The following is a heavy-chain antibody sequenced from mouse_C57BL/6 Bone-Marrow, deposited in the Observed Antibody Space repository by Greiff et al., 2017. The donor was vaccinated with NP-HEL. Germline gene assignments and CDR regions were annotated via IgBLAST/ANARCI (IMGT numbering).Heavy chain of an antibody. J-gene: IGHJ3*01. Sequence: EVQLQASGGGLVKPGGSLKLSCAASGFTFSDYGMHWVRQAPEKGLEWVAYISSGSSTIYYADTVKGRFTISRDNAKNTLFLQMTSLRSEDTAMYYCAKGYRFAYWGQGTLVTVAA. V-gene: IGHV5-17*01. CDR2: ISSGSSTI. CDR3: AKGYRFAY. D-gene: IGHD2-2*01. CDR1: GFTFSDYG.